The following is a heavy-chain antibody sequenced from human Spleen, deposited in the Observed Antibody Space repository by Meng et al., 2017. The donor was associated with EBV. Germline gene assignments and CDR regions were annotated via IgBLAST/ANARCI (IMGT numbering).Heavy chain of an antibody. J-gene: IGHJ4*02. D-gene: IGHD5-12*01. V-gene: IGHV4-30-4*01. CDR2: IYYPGST. CDR3: ARGGDSDYEHAY. Sequence: HVQLHDSGPCILTSSQTLALTCAVSGCCIRWRHYYWSLLRPPPWQGLALLGNIYYPGSTYYHPSLMSRLIILVDTSKILYSVRLSSVTAADTAVYYCARGGDSDYEHAYWGQGTLVTVSS. CDR1: GCCIRWRHYY.